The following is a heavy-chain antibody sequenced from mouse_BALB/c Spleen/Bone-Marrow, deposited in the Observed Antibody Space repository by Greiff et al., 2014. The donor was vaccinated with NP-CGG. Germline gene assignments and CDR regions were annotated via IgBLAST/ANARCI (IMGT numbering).Heavy chain of an antibody. V-gene: IGHV1-4*01. CDR3: VRGITTVVLRNYFDY. J-gene: IGHJ2*01. D-gene: IGHD1-1*01. CDR2: INPSSGYT. Sequence: VQLQQSGAELARPGASVKMSCKASGYTFTSYTMHWVKQRPGQGLEWIGYINPSSGYTNYNQKFKDKATLTADKSSSTAYMQLSSLTSEDSAVYYCVRGITTVVLRNYFDYWGQGTTLTVSS. CDR1: GYTFTSYT.